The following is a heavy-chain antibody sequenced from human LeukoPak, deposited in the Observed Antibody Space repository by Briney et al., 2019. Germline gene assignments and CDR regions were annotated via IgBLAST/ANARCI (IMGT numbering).Heavy chain of an antibody. V-gene: IGHV4-61*02. J-gene: IGHJ5*02. CDR3: AREREVVPAAWFDP. CDR2: IYTNGST. CDR1: GGSISSGSYF. D-gene: IGHD2-2*01. Sequence: SQTLSLTCTVSGGSISSGSYFWSWIRQPAGKGLEWIGRIYTNGSTNYNPSLKSRVTISVDTSKNQFSLKLSSVTAADTAVYYCAREREVVPAAWFDPWGQGTLVTVSS.